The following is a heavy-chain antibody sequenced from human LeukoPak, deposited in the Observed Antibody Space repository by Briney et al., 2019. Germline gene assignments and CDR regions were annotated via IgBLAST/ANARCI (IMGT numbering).Heavy chain of an antibody. CDR3: ARGVRYDY. J-gene: IGHJ4*02. CDR1: GGSFSGYY. D-gene: IGHD3-16*02. Sequence: PSETLSLTCAVYGGSFSGYYWSWIRQPPGKGLEWIGEINHSGSTNYNPSLKSRVTISVDTSKNQFSLKLSSVTAADTAVYYYARGVRYDYWGQGTLVTVSS. V-gene: IGHV4-34*01. CDR2: INHSGST.